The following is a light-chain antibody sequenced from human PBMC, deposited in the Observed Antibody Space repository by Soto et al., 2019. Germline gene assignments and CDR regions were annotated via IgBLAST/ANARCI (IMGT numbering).Light chain of an antibody. CDR3: QQYYGTPHT. V-gene: IGKV4-1*01. CDR1: QSVLYSPINKNY. J-gene: IGKJ2*01. CDR2: WAS. Sequence: DIVLTQSPDSLAVSLGERATINCKSSQSVLYSPINKNYLAWYQQKPGHPPKLLIYWASSRESGVPDRFSGSGFGTDFALTISSLQAQDVAVYYCQQYYGTPHTFGQGTKLEIK.